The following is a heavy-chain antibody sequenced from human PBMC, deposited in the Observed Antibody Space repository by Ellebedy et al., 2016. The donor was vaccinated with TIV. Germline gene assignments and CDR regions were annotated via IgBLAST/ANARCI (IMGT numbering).Heavy chain of an antibody. Sequence: ASVKVSCKASGYTFTSYGISWVLQAPGQGLEWMGWISAYTGNTNYAQKLQGRVTMTTDTSTSTAYMELRSLRSDDTAVDYCAKDIVVIPAAMSSTVYYYYYGMDVWGQGTTVTVSS. V-gene: IGHV1-18*04. CDR2: ISAYTGNT. J-gene: IGHJ6*02. CDR3: AKDIVVIPAAMSSTVYYYYYGMDV. D-gene: IGHD2-2*01. CDR1: GYTFTSYG.